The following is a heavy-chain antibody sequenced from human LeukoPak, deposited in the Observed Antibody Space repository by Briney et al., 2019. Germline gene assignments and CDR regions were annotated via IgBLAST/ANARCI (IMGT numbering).Heavy chain of an antibody. CDR1: GFTFSSYS. Sequence: PGGSLRLSCAASGFTFSSYSMNWVRQAPGKGLEWVSSISSSSSYIYYADSVKGRYTISRDNAENSLYLQMNSLRAEDTAVYYCARVNRDLTGPFDYWGQGTLVTVSS. D-gene: IGHD3-9*01. V-gene: IGHV3-21*01. CDR3: ARVNRDLTGPFDY. CDR2: ISSSSSYI. J-gene: IGHJ4*02.